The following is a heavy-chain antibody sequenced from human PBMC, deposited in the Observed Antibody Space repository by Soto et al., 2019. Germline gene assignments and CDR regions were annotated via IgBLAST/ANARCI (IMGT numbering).Heavy chain of an antibody. Sequence: GGSLRLSCAASGFIFSNAWMSWVRQAPGKGLEWVGRIKSKTDGGTSDFAAPVKGRFTVSRDDLRNTFYLQMNSLKTEDTAVYYYTTDDPINKNWGRGTLVTVSS. J-gene: IGHJ1*01. V-gene: IGHV3-15*01. CDR1: GFIFSNAW. CDR3: TTDDPINKN. CDR2: IKSKTDGGTS.